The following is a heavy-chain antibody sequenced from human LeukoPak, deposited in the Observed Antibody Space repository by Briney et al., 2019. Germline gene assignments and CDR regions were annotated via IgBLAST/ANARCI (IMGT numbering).Heavy chain of an antibody. J-gene: IGHJ5*02. CDR1: GGSFSGYY. V-gene: IGHV4-34*01. D-gene: IGHD3-10*01. CDR3: ARQTDYGSGSYNWFDP. Sequence: KPSETLSLTCAVYGGSFSGYYWSWIRQPPGKGLEWIGEINHSGSTNYNPSLKSRVTISVDTSKNQFSLKLSSVTAADTAVYYCARQTDYGSGSYNWFDPWGQGTLVTVSS. CDR2: INHSGST.